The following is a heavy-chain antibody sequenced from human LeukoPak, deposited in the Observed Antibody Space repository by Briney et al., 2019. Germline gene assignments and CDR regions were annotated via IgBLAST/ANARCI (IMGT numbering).Heavy chain of an antibody. CDR1: GYTFSTYY. V-gene: IGHV1-46*01. J-gene: IGHJ4*02. CDR2: IHPTDGST. D-gene: IGHD3-10*01. Sequence: AXXKVSYKTSGYTFSTYYMHWVRQAPGQGLEWLGIIHPTDGSTSYTQKIQGRVTMTRDTATGTVYLELSSLRSEDTAVYWCARANGGGLDYWGQGTLITVSS. CDR3: ARANGGGLDY.